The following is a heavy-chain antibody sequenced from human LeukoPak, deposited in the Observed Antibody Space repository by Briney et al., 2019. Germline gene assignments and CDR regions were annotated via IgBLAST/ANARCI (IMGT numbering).Heavy chain of an antibody. CDR2: IYYSGNT. CDR3: ARVGEGAFDI. CDR1: GVSISSYY. D-gene: IGHD3-16*01. J-gene: IGHJ3*02. Sequence: SETLSLTCTVSGVSISSYYCSWIRQPPGKRLEWIGYIYYSGNTNYNPSLRSRITISIDTSKNQFSLRMSSVTAADTAVYYCARVGEGAFDIWGQGTLVTVSS. V-gene: IGHV4-59*01.